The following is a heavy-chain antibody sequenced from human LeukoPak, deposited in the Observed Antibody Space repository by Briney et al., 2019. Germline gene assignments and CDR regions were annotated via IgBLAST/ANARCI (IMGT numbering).Heavy chain of an antibody. CDR1: GFRFSDFT. Sequence: GGSLRLSCAASGFRFSDFTMTWVRQAPGKGPEWVSAITADGDDTYYADSVKGRFVISRDNSKNTLSLQMNSLRDEDTALYYCAKDAAVTTIYYLDHWGQGTLVTVSS. D-gene: IGHD4-17*01. J-gene: IGHJ4*02. CDR2: ITADGDDT. CDR3: AKDAAVTTIYYLDH. V-gene: IGHV3-23*01.